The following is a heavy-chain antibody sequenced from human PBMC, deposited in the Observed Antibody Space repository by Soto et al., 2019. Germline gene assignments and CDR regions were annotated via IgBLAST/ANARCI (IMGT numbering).Heavy chain of an antibody. V-gene: IGHV4-34*01. Sequence: SETLSLTCAVYGGSFSGYYWSWIRQPPGKGLEWIGEINHSGSTNYNPSLKSRVTISVDTSKNQFSLKLSSVTAADTAVYYCARRGSDCSGGSCYPGWFDPWGQGTLVTVSS. CDR1: GGSFSGYY. D-gene: IGHD2-15*01. CDR2: INHSGST. J-gene: IGHJ5*02. CDR3: ARRGSDCSGGSCYPGWFDP.